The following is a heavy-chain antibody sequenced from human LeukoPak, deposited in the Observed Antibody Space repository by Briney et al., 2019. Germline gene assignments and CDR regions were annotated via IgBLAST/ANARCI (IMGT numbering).Heavy chain of an antibody. CDR3: ARHLLLWFGAAYFDY. J-gene: IGHJ4*02. CDR2: ISYSGST. V-gene: IGHV4-59*08. D-gene: IGHD3-10*01. CDR1: GGSISSNY. Sequence: PSETLSLTCTVSGGSISSNYWSWIRQPPEKGLEWIGYISYSGSTNYNPSLKSRVTISVDTSKNHFSLRLSSVTAADTAVYYCARHLLLWFGAAYFDYWGQGTLVTVSS.